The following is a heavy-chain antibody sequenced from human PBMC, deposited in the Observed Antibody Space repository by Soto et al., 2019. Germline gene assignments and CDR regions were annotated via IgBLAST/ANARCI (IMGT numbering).Heavy chain of an antibody. J-gene: IGHJ5*02. CDR3: AKDGSEPGIAVAGPPFDP. D-gene: IGHD6-19*01. Sequence: PGGSLRLSCAASGFTFSSYGMHCVRQAPGKGLEWVAVISYDGSNKYYADSVKGRFTISRDNSKSTLYLQMNSLRAEDTAVYYCAKDGSEPGIAVAGPPFDPWGQGTLVTVSS. V-gene: IGHV3-30*18. CDR2: ISYDGSNK. CDR1: GFTFSSYG.